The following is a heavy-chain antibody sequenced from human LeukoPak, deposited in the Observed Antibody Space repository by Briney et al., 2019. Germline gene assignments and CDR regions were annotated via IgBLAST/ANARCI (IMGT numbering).Heavy chain of an antibody. D-gene: IGHD3-9*01. CDR3: ARANPYYDILTGYFPRPGQTRAPYDY. CDR2: ISAYNGNT. J-gene: IGHJ4*02. V-gene: IGHV1-18*01. CDR1: GYTFTSYG. Sequence: ASVKVSCKASGYTFTSYGISWVRQAPGQGLEWMGWISAYNGNTNYAQKLQGRVTMTRDMSTSTVYMELSSLRSEDTAVYYCARANPYYDILTGYFPRPGQTRAPYDYWGQGTLVTVSS.